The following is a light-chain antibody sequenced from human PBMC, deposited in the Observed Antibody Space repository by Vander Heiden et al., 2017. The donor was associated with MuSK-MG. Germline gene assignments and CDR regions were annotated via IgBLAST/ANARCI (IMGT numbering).Light chain of an antibody. J-gene: IGKJ3*01. CDR1: QSVSSH. CDR2: DAS. V-gene: IGKV3-11*01. CDR3: QQRSNWPHT. Sequence: IVLTQSPATLSLSPGERATLSCRASQSVSSHLAGYQQKPGKAHRLLIYDASNRATGIPVRFIGIGSATDFTLTISRLEPDDLAVSYFQQRSNWPHTFGHGTKVDIK.